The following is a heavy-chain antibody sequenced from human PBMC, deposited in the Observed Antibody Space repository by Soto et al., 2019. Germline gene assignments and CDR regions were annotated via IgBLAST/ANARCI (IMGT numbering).Heavy chain of an antibody. D-gene: IGHD2-2*01. CDR3: ARDVRVDCSSASCYYYYGMDV. J-gene: IGHJ6*02. V-gene: IGHV1-18*01. Sequence: ASVKVSCKASVYTFTSYGISWVRQAPGRGLAWMAWVSPYSVDTNYARKVQGRITMTTDTSTSTAYMELGSLRSDDTAVYYCARDVRVDCSSASCYYYYGMDVWGQGTTVTVSS. CDR2: VSPYSVDT. CDR1: VYTFTSYG.